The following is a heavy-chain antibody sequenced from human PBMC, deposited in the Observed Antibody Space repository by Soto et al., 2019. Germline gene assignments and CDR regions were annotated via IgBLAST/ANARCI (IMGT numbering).Heavy chain of an antibody. CDR3: ARVRPDFWSGRIDP. D-gene: IGHD3-3*01. Sequence: SETLSLTCAVSGGSISSGGYSWSWIRQPPGKGLEWIGYIYHSGSTYYNPSLKSRVTISVDRSKNQFSLKLSSVTAADTAVYYCARVRPDFWSGRIDPWGQGTLVTVSS. CDR2: IYHSGST. CDR1: GGSISSGGYS. V-gene: IGHV4-30-2*01. J-gene: IGHJ5*02.